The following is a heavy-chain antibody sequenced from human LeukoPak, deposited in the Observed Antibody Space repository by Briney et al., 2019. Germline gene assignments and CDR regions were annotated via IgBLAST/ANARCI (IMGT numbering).Heavy chain of an antibody. J-gene: IGHJ4*02. D-gene: IGHD3-10*01. V-gene: IGHV4-34*01. CDR1: GGSFSGYY. CDR3: ATAQRRSGSTTPYN. Sequence: PSETLSLTCAVYGGSFSGYYWSWIRQPPGKGLEWIGEINHSGSTNYNPSLKSRVTISVDTSKNQFSLKLSSVTAADTAVYYCATAQRRSGSTTPYNRGQGTLVTVSS. CDR2: INHSGST.